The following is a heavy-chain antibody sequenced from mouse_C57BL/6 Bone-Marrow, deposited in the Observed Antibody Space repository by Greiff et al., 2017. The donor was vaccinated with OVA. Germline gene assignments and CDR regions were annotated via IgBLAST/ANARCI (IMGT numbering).Heavy chain of an antibody. Sequence: EVKLQESGAELVRPGSSVKMSCKTSGYTFTSYGINWVKQRPGQGLEWIGYIYIGNGYTEYNEKFKGKATLTSDTSSSTAYMQLSSLTSEDSAIYFCASKATGTMGYFDVWGTGTTVTVSS. CDR1: GYTFTSYG. J-gene: IGHJ1*03. CDR2: IYIGNGYT. CDR3: ASKATGTMGYFDV. D-gene: IGHD4-1*01. V-gene: IGHV1-58*01.